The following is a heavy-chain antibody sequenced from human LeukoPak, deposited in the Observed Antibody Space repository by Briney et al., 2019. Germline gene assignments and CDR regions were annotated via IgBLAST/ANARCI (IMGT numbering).Heavy chain of an antibody. D-gene: IGHD2-21*01. V-gene: IGHV4-31*03. Sequence: SETLSLTCTVSGGSISTGGGYYWSWIRQSPGKGLEWIGYIYYSGNTYYNPSLKSRLTISVDTSKNQFSLKLRSATAADTAVYYCARDGEGFDYWGQGTLVTVSS. CDR1: GGSISTGGGYY. CDR3: ARDGEGFDY. J-gene: IGHJ4*02. CDR2: IYYSGNT.